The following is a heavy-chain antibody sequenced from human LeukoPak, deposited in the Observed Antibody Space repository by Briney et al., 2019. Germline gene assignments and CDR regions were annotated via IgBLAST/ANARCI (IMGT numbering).Heavy chain of an antibody. D-gene: IGHD1-14*01. CDR1: GYTFTNYG. CDR2: ISAYNGNT. J-gene: IGHJ4*02. Sequence: GASVKVSCNASGYTFTNYGISWVRQAPGQGLEWMGWISAYNGNTNYAQKFQGRVIMTTDTSTSTAYMELRSLRSDDTAVYYCARDRSNHDFWGQGTLVTVSS. CDR3: ARDRSNHDF. V-gene: IGHV1-18*01.